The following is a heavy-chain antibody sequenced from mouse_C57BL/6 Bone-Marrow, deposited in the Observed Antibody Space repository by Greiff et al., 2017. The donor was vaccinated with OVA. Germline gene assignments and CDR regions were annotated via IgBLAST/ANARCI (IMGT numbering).Heavy chain of an antibody. CDR2: IRSKSNNYAT. CDR1: GFSFNTYA. CDR3: VRRITTVVYGDY. J-gene: IGHJ2*01. D-gene: IGHD1-1*01. V-gene: IGHV10-1*01. Sequence: EVKLVESGGGLVQPKGSLKLSCAASGFSFNTYAMNWVRQAPGKGLEWVARIRSKSNNYATYYADSVKDRFTISRDDSESMLYLQMNNLKTEDTAMYYCVRRITTVVYGDYWGQGTTLTVSS.